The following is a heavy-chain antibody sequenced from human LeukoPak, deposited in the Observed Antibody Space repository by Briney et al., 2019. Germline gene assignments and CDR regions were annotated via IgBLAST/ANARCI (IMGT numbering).Heavy chain of an antibody. CDR1: GYTFTIYG. D-gene: IGHD3-10*01. V-gene: IGHV1-18*01. CDR2: INSYNGNT. J-gene: IGHJ6*02. Sequence: ASVTVSCKPPGYTFTIYGISWVRQAPGQGLEWMGWINSYNGNTNFAQKFQGRVTMTTDTSTTTAYMELRSLRSDDTALYYCARDREATMVRGESGYYGMDVWGQGTTVTVSS. CDR3: ARDREATMVRGESGYYGMDV.